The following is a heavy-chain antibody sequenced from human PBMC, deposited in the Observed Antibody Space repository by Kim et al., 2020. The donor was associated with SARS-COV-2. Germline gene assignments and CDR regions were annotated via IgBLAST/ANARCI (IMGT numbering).Heavy chain of an antibody. J-gene: IGHJ4*02. V-gene: IGHV1-3*01. CDR1: GYTFTSYA. D-gene: IGHD6-13*01. Sequence: ASVKVSCKASGYTFTSYAMHWVRQAPGQRLEWMGWINAGNGNTKYSQKFQGRVTITRDTYASTAYMELSSLRSEDTAVYYCARDKGGIAAALDYWGQGTLVTVSS. CDR3: ARDKGGIAAALDY. CDR2: INAGNGNT.